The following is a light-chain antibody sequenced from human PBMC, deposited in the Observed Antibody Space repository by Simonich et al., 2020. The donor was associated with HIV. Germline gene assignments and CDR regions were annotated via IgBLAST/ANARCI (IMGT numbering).Light chain of an antibody. J-gene: IGLJ3*02. CDR2: EDN. V-gene: IGLV6-57*01. CDR3: QSYDSSNWV. Sequence: NFMLTQPHSVSESPGKTVTISCTRSSGSIASNYVQWYQQRPDSSPTTVIYEDNQSPSGVPDRFSGSIDSSSNSASLTISGLKTEDEADYYCQSYDSSNWVFGGGTKLTVL. CDR1: SGSIASNY.